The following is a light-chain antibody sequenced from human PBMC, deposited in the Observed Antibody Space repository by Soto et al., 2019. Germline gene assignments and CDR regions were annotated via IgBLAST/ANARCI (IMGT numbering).Light chain of an antibody. CDR3: QQYGSSPSLT. V-gene: IGKV3-20*01. CDR1: QSVSSSY. Sequence: EIVLTQSPGTLSLSPGESATLSCRARQSVSSSYLAWYQQKPGQAPRLLIYGASSRATGIPDRFSGSGSGTDFTLTISRLEPEDFAVYYCQQYGSSPSLTFGGGTKVEIK. J-gene: IGKJ4*01. CDR2: GAS.